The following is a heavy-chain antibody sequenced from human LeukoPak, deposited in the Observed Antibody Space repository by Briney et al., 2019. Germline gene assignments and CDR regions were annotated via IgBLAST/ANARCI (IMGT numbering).Heavy chain of an antibody. CDR3: ARRSSSWYQDY. CDR2: IYPGDSDT. V-gene: IGHV5-51*01. D-gene: IGHD6-13*01. CDR1: GYSFTNYW. Sequence: GESLKISCKGSGYSFTNYWIGWVRQMPGKGLEWMGIIYPGDSDTRYSPSFQGQVTISADKSTSTAYLQWSSLKASDTAMYYCARRSSSWYQDYWGQGTMVTVSS. J-gene: IGHJ4*02.